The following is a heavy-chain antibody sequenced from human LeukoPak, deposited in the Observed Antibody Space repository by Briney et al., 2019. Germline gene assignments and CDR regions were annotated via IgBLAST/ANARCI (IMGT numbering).Heavy chain of an antibody. CDR2: MYPWGSA. J-gene: IGHJ4*01. V-gene: IGHV3-66*02. CDR3: VRQGGGDNCR. D-gene: IGHD4-23*01. Sequence: GGSLRLSCAAYGFTLNSNDMNWVRQAPGKGLEWVSIMYPWGSAFYTDSVKGRFTVTRDESKNMMFLQMNTLRPDDTAMYYCVRQGGGDNCRWGQGALVTVSS. CDR1: GFTLNSND.